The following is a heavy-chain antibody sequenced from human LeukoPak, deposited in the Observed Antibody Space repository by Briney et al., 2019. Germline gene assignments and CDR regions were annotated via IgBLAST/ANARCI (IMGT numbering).Heavy chain of an antibody. Sequence: SETLSLTCTVSGGSISSSSYYWGWIRQPPGKGLEWIGSIYYSGSTYYNPSLKSRVTISVDTSKNQFSLKLSSVTAADTAVYYCARLWAYCSGGSCYSGGFFDYWGQGTLVTVSS. CDR2: IYYSGST. D-gene: IGHD2-15*01. CDR3: ARLWAYCSGGSCYSGGFFDY. CDR1: GGSISSSSYY. J-gene: IGHJ4*02. V-gene: IGHV4-39*01.